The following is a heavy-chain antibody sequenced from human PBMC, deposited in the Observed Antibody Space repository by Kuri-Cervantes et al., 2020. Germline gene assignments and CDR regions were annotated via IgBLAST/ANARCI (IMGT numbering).Heavy chain of an antibody. CDR3: ARPPWSTDGYNWY. J-gene: IGHJ4*02. Sequence: GESLKISCAASGFTFSSYSMNWVRQAPGKGLEWLSYISNTGGTIYYADSVKGRFTISRDNAKNSLFLQMNSLRDEDTAVYYCARPPWSTDGYNWYWGQGTLVTVSS. CDR1: GFTFSSYS. D-gene: IGHD5-24*01. V-gene: IGHV3-48*02. CDR2: ISNTGGTI.